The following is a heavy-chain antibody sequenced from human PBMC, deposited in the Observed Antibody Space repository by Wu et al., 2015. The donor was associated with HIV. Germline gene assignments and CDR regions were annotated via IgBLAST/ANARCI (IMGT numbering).Heavy chain of an antibody. CDR1: GYLFTHYG. CDR2: VSAWDGRT. D-gene: IGHD2-8*01. Sequence: QVQLVQSGDEVKKPGASVKVSCKASGYLFTHYGVTWVRLAPGQRLEWVGWVSAWDGRTNYAQNLQGRVTMTTDSSTNTAYMELKSLTSDDTAVYFRARGGHCTQGVCYHLEYWGQGTLVTVSS. CDR3: ARGGHCTQGVCYHLEY. V-gene: IGHV1-18*01. J-gene: IGHJ4*02.